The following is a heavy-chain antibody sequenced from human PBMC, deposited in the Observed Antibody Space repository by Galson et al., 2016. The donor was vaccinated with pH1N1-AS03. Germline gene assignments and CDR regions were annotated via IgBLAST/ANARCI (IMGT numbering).Heavy chain of an antibody. V-gene: IGHV3-7*03. CDR1: ELTFSNYY. CDR3: AREYTSGKPTHYDS. Sequence: SLRLSCAASELTFSNYYMSWVRQAPGKGLEWVATIKEDGSQQYYGDSVRGRFTISRDKAKNSLHLQMDSLRADDTATYYCAREYTSGKPTHYDSWGQGTLVTVSS. J-gene: IGHJ4*02. D-gene: IGHD6-19*01. CDR2: IKEDGSQQ.